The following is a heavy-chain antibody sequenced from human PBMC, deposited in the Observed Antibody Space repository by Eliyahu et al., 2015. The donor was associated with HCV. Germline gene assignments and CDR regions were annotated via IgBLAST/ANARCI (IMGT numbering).Heavy chain of an antibody. V-gene: IGHV4-61*01. CDR1: GGSVSSGSYY. CDR3: ARATIFGVVITRNPNDY. CDR2: IYYSGST. D-gene: IGHD3-3*01. J-gene: IGHJ4*02. Sequence: QVQLQESGPGLVKPSETLSLTCTVSGGSVSSGSYYWSWIRQPPGKGLEGIGYIYYSGSTNYNPSLKSRVTISVDTSKNQFSLKLSSVTAADTAVYYCARATIFGVVITRNPNDYWGQGTLVTVSS.